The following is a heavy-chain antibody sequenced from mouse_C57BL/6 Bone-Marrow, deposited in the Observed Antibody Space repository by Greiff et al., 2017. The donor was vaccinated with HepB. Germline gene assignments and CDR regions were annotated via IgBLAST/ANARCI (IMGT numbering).Heavy chain of an antibody. CDR2: IDPSDSYT. CDR3: AREGGVVAHLDY. CDR1: GYTFTSYW. Sequence: QVQLQQPGAELVMPGASVKLSCKASGYTFTSYWMHWVKQRPGQGLEWIGEIDPSDSYTNYNQKFKGKSTLTVDKSSSTAYMQLSSLTSEDSAVYYCAREGGVVAHLDYWGQGTTLTVSS. V-gene: IGHV1-69*01. J-gene: IGHJ2*01. D-gene: IGHD1-1*01.